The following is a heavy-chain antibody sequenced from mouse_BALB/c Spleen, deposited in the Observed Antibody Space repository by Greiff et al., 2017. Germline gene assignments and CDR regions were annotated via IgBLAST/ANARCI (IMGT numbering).Heavy chain of an antibody. J-gene: IGHJ1*01. Sequence: EVQLQQSGPELVKPGASVKMSCKASGYTFTSYVMHWVKQKPGQGLEWIGYINPYNDGTKYNEKFKGKATLTSDKSSSTAYMELSSLTSEDSAVYYCAKRGGKYRYDGDWYFDVWGAGTTGTVSA. CDR3: AKRGGKYRYDGDWYFDV. D-gene: IGHD2-14*01. CDR1: GYTFTSYV. CDR2: INPYNDGT. V-gene: IGHV1-14*01.